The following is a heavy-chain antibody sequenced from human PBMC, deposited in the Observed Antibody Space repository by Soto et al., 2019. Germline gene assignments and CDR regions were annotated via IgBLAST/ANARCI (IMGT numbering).Heavy chain of an antibody. CDR2: ISYDGSNK. CDR1: GFTFSSYA. V-gene: IGHV3-30-3*01. D-gene: IGHD6-13*01. CDR3: ARDFRNVEQQLVYYYYGMDV. Sequence: GGSLRLSCAASGFTFSSYAMHWVRQAPGKGLEWVAVISYDGSNKYYADSVKGRFTISRDNSKNTLYLQMNSLRAEDTAVYYCARDFRNVEQQLVYYYYGMDVWGQGTTVTVSS. J-gene: IGHJ6*02.